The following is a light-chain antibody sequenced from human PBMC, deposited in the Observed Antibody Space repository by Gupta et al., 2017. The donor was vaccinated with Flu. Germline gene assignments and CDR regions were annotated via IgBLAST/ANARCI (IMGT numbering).Light chain of an antibody. CDR1: SNDIGGYDL. CDR2: EVN. V-gene: IGLV2-23*02. J-gene: IGLJ3*02. Sequence: QSALTQPASVSGSPGQSITISCTGTSNDIGGYDLVSWYQQRPGKVPKLIIFEVNQRPSGISGRFSGSKSRNTASLTISGLQTEDEAYYYCCSYVLGYTVVFGGGTKLTVL. CDR3: CSYVLGYTVV.